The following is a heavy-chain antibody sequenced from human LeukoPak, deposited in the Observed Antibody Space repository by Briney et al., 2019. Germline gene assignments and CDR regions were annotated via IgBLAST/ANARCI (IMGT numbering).Heavy chain of an antibody. CDR2: INHSGNT. CDR3: ARGLKEQLVPRDWFDP. V-gene: IGHV4-34*01. CDR1: GGSFSGYY. D-gene: IGHD6-13*01. Sequence: KSSETLSLTCAVYGGSFSGYYWSWIRQPPGKGLEWIGEINHSGNTNYNPSLKSRVTKSVDTSKKQFSLKLSSVTAADTAVYYCARGLKEQLVPRDWFDPWGQGTLVTVSS. J-gene: IGHJ5*02.